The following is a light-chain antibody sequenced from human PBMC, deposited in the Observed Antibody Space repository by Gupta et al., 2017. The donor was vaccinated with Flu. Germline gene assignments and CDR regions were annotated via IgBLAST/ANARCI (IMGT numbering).Light chain of an antibody. Sequence: EIVMTQSPATLSVSPGEGATLSCRASQSVRTNLAWYKQRPGQAPRLLIYGASTRDTGIPDRFGGSGSGKYFTLTISSRQSEDFAVYFCQQDDNWPPLTFGQGTRLDIK. V-gene: IGKV3-15*01. J-gene: IGKJ5*01. CDR3: QQDDNWPPLT. CDR1: QSVRTN. CDR2: GAS.